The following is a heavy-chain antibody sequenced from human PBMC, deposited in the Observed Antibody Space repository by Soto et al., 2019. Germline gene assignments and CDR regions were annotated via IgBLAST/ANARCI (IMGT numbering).Heavy chain of an antibody. D-gene: IGHD3-10*01. CDR3: AKSHDSWSLRSAY. Sequence: EVQLLESGGGLVQPGGSLRLSCAASGFTFSSCAMNWVRQAPGKGLEWVSGISGSGGSTYYSDSVKGRFTISRDNSKNTLYLQMNSRRAEDTAVYYCAKSHDSWSLRSAYWGQEPLFTVSS. J-gene: IGHJ4*02. CDR1: GFTFSSCA. CDR2: ISGSGGST. V-gene: IGHV3-23*01.